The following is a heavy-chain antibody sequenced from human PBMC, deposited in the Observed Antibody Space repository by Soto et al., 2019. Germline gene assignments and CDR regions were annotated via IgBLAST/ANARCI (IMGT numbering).Heavy chain of an antibody. CDR2: ISNDGSSG. D-gene: IGHD2-15*01. CDR3: VTPPSADHAAY. V-gene: IGHV3-30*03. CDR1: GICFSGYG. Sequence: QVQLVESGGGVVKAGGSLRLSCAASGICFSGYGMHWVRQAPGKGLEWVALISNDGSSGFYADSVRGRFTISRDNSRDALFLLMSGLRADDTAVYYCVTPPSADHAAYWGQVAL. J-gene: IGHJ4*01.